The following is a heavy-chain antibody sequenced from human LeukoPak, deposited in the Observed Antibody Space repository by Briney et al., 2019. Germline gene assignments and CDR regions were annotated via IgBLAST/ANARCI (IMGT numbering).Heavy chain of an antibody. CDR2: TYYSGST. Sequence: SETLSLTCTVSGGSISSGDYYWSWIRQPPGKGLEWIGYTYYSGSTYYNPSLKSRVTISVDTSKNQFSLKLSSVTAADTAAYYCARGGYYDSSGLYYWGQGTLVTVSS. CDR1: GGSISSGDYY. V-gene: IGHV4-30-4*01. J-gene: IGHJ4*02. D-gene: IGHD3-22*01. CDR3: ARGGYYDSSGLYY.